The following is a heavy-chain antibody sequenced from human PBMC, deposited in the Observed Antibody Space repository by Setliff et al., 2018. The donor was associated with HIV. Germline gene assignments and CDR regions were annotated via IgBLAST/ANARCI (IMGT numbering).Heavy chain of an antibody. CDR1: GESFSRYY. CDR2: INHSAFT. CDR3: AIDPTSGNSWGYFGR. D-gene: IGHD6-19*01. Sequence: SETLSLTCAVYGESFSRYYFTWIRQAPGRGLEWIGEINHSAFTKYNPSLASRVTMSIDTSKNQFSLLLSSVTAADTAVYYCAIDPTSGNSWGYFGRWGQGTLVTVSS. J-gene: IGHJ4*02. V-gene: IGHV4-34*01.